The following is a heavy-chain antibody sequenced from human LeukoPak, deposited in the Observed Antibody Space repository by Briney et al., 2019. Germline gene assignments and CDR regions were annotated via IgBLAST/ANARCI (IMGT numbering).Heavy chain of an antibody. J-gene: IGHJ6*03. CDR2: IYYSGST. CDR3: ARGFQPSMTTVNYYYYMDV. CDR1: GGSISSSSYY. V-gene: IGHV4-39*01. D-gene: IGHD4-11*01. Sequence: PSETLSLTCTVSGGSISSSSYYWGWIRQPPGKGLEWIGSIYYSGSTYYNPSLKSRVTISVDTSKNQFSLKLSSVTAADTAVYYCARGFQPSMTTVNYYYYMDVWGKGTTVTVSS.